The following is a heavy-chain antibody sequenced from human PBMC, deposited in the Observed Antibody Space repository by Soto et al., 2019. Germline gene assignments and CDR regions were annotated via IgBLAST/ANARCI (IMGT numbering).Heavy chain of an antibody. CDR3: ASGWFGEFVYYFDY. J-gene: IGHJ4*02. CDR2: ISAYNGNT. Sequence: ASVKVSCKASGYTFTSCGISWVRQAPGQGLEWMGWISAYNGNTNYALKLQGRVTMTTDTSTGTAYMELRSLRSDDTAVYYCASGWFGEFVYYFDYWGQGTLVTVSS. V-gene: IGHV1-18*01. D-gene: IGHD3-10*01. CDR1: GYTFTSCG.